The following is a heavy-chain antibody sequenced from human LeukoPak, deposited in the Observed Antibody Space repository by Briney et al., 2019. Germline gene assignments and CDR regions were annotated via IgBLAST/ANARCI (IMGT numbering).Heavy chain of an antibody. CDR1: GFTFSSYW. V-gene: IGHV3-74*01. Sequence: GGSLRLSCAASGFTFSSYWMHWVRQAPGKGLVWVSRINSDGSSTSYADSVKGRFTISRDNAKNTLYLQMNSLRAEDTAVYYCARDDTDYDILTGYYYYYYGMDVWGQGTTVTVSS. CDR2: INSDGSST. CDR3: ARDDTDYDILTGYYYYYYGMDV. D-gene: IGHD3-9*01. J-gene: IGHJ6*02.